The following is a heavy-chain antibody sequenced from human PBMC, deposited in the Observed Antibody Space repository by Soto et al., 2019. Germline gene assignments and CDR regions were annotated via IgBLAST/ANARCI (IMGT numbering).Heavy chain of an antibody. CDR3: ARDRSAYYDFWRDFDY. D-gene: IGHD3-3*01. CDR2: ISAYNGNT. V-gene: IGHV1-18*01. CDR1: GYTFTSYG. Sequence: GASVKVSCKASGYTFTSYGISWVRQAPGQGLEWMGWISAYNGNTNYAQKLQGRVTMTTDTSTSTAYMELRSLRSDDTVVYYCARDRSAYYDFWRDFDYWGQGTLVTVSS. J-gene: IGHJ4*02.